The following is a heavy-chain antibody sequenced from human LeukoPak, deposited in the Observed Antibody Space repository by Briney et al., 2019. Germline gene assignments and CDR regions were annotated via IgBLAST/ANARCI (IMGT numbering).Heavy chain of an antibody. CDR3: AKLSGSYWGYFDY. V-gene: IGHV1-69*05. CDR2: IIPIFGTA. Sequence: GASVKVSCKASGGTFSSYAISWVRQAPGQGLEWMGGIIPIFGTANYAQKLQGRVTMTTDTSTSTAYMELRSLRSDDTAVYYCAKLSGSYWGYFDYWGQGTLVTVSS. J-gene: IGHJ4*02. D-gene: IGHD1-26*01. CDR1: GGTFSSYA.